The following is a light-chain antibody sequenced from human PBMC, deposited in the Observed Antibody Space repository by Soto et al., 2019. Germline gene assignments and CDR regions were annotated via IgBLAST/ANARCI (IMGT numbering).Light chain of an antibody. CDR1: SSNIGAGYD. V-gene: IGLV1-40*01. CDR2: GNT. J-gene: IGLJ2*01. Sequence: QSVLTQPPSVSGAPGQRVTISCTGSSSNIGAGYDVQWYQQLPGAAPRLLIFGNTNRPSGVPDRFSGSRSGTSASLSISGLQAEDEADYYCQSYVISLSVSVVFGGGTKVTVL. CDR3: QSYVISLSVSVV.